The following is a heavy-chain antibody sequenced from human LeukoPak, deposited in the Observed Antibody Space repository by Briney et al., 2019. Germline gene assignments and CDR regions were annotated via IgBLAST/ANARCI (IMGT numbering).Heavy chain of an antibody. CDR3: VKDGRTNDYEWFDP. Sequence: GGSLRLSCSASGFTFSSYAMHWVRQAPGKGLEYVSAIGSNGGSTYYADSVKGRFTISRDNSKNTLYLQMSSLRAEDTAVYYCVKDGRTNDYEWFDPWGQGTLVTVSS. V-gene: IGHV3-64D*09. CDR1: GFTFSSYA. CDR2: IGSNGGST. J-gene: IGHJ5*02. D-gene: IGHD4-17*01.